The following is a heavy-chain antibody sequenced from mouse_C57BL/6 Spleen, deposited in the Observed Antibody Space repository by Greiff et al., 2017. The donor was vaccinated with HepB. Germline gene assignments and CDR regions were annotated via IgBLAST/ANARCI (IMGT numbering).Heavy chain of an antibody. D-gene: IGHD1-1*01. CDR1: GFSLTSYG. V-gene: IGHV2-2*01. J-gene: IGHJ4*01. CDR3: ARLYYYGSSSYAMDY. CDR2: IWSGGST. Sequence: QVQLQQSGPGLVQPSQSLSITCTVSGFSLTSYGVHWVRQSPGKGLEWLGVIWSGGSTDYNAAFISRLSISKDNSKSQVFFKMNSLQADDTAIYYCARLYYYGSSSYAMDYWGQGTSVTVSS.